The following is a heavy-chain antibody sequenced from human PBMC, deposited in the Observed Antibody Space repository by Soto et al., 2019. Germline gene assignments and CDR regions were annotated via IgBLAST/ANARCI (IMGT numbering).Heavy chain of an antibody. CDR1: GFTFSSYS. J-gene: IGHJ4*02. CDR3: ADDYGGY. V-gene: IGHV3-33*01. Sequence: QAGGSLRLSCAASGFTFSSYSMHWVRQAPGKGLEWVSVIWCDGSSKYYADSVKGRFTISRDNSKNTLYLQMNSLRAEDTAVYYCADDYGGYWGQGTLVTVSS. CDR2: IWCDGSSK.